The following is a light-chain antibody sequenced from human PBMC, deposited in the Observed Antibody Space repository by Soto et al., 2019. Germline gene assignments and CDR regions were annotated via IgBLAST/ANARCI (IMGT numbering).Light chain of an antibody. V-gene: IGLV2-14*01. J-gene: IGLJ1*01. CDR1: SSDVGGYNY. Sequence: QSALTQPASVSGSPGQSITISCTGTSSDVGGYNYVSWYQQHPGKAPKVMIYEVSNRHSGVSDRFSGSKSGNTASLTISGLQVEDEADYYCSSFTSSGTRVFGTGTKLTVL. CDR3: SSFTSSGTRV. CDR2: EVS.